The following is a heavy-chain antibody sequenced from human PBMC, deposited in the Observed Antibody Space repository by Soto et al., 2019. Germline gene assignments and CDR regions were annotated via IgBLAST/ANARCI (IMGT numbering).Heavy chain of an antibody. D-gene: IGHD3-10*01. V-gene: IGHV3-11*06. CDR1: GFTFSDYY. J-gene: IGHJ4*02. CDR2: ISSSSSYT. Sequence: QVQLVESGGGLVKPGGSLRLSCAASGFTFSDYYMSWIRQAPGKGLEWVSYISSSSSYTNYADSVKGRFTISRDNAKNSLYLQMNSLRAEDTAVYYCAGYYYGSGSYPDYWGQGTLVTVSS. CDR3: AGYYYGSGSYPDY.